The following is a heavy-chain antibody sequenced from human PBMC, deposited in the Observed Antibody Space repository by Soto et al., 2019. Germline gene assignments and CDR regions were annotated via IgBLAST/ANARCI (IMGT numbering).Heavy chain of an antibody. CDR1: GGTFNTYP. CDR2: IIPILDIA. Sequence: QVQLVQSGAEVKKPGSSVKVSCKTSGGTFNTYPISWVRQAPGQGLECMGMIIPILDIANYAQKFQGIVTITADNTTGTGYMELSSLESEDTSVYDCARGQRGVVLAPGALPSPLDYWGQGTLVTVSS. D-gene: IGHD2-2*01. V-gene: IGHV1-69*02. J-gene: IGHJ4*02. CDR3: ARGQRGVVLAPGALPSPLDY.